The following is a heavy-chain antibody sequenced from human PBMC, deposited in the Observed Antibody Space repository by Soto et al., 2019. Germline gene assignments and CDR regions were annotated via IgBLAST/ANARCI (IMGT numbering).Heavy chain of an antibody. CDR3: GRDQKFVVVVAATDLLDY. CDR2: ISAYNGNT. Sequence: ASVKVSCKASGYTFTSYGISWVRQAPGQGLEWMGWISAYNGNTNYAQKLQGRVTMTTDTSTSTAYMELRSLGSDDTAVYYCGRDQKFVVVVAATDLLDYWGQGTLVTVSS. J-gene: IGHJ4*02. D-gene: IGHD2-15*01. CDR1: GYTFTSYG. V-gene: IGHV1-18*01.